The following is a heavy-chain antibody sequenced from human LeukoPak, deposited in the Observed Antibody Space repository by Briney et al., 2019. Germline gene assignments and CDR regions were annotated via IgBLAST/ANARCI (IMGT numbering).Heavy chain of an antibody. CDR3: ARDLAYSRLDY. V-gene: IGHV3-9*01. Sequence: TGGSLRLSCAASGFTFDDYAMHWVRQAPGKGLEWVSGISWNSGGIGYADSVKGRFTISRDNAENSLYLQMNSLRVEDTAFYYCARDLAYSRLDYWGQGMLVTVSS. J-gene: IGHJ4*02. CDR1: GFTFDDYA. CDR2: ISWNSGGI. D-gene: IGHD5-18*01.